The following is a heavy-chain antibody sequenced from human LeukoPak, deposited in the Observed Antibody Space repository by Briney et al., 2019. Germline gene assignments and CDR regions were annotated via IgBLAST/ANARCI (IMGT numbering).Heavy chain of an antibody. CDR3: ARDPQWYGYYYYYMDV. V-gene: IGHV3-74*01. CDR1: GFTFSSYW. D-gene: IGHD2-8*01. J-gene: IGHJ6*03. CDR2: INSDGSST. Sequence: PGGSLRLSCAASGFTFSSYWMHWVRQAPGKGLVWVSRINSDGSSTSYADSVKGRFTISRDNAKNTLYLQMNSLRAEDTAVYYCARDPQWYGYYYYYMDVWGKGTTVTVSS.